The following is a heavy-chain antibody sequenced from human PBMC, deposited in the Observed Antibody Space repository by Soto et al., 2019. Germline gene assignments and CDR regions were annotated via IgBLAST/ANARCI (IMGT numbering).Heavy chain of an antibody. V-gene: IGHV1-46*03. Sequence: GASVKVSLKASGYTLTSYYMHWVRQAPRQRLEWMGIINPSGGSTSYAQKFQGRVTMTRDTSTSTVYMELSSLRSEDTAVYYCALLCSGGSCYLGNDAFDIWGQGTMVTVSS. J-gene: IGHJ3*02. D-gene: IGHD2-15*01. CDR3: ALLCSGGSCYLGNDAFDI. CDR1: GYTLTSYY. CDR2: INPSGGST.